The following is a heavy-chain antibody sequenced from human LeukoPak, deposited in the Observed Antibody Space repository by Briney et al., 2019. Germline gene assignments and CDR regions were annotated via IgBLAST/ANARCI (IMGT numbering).Heavy chain of an antibody. J-gene: IGHJ4*02. CDR2: ISGGSITT. CDR1: GFTFSSYA. V-gene: IGHV3-23*01. Sequence: PGGSLRLSCAASGFTFSSYAMHWVRQAPGKGLEWVSAISGGSITTYYADSVKGRFTISRDNSKNTLYLQMNSLRAEDTAVYYCAKTPLTSGWSTLRFDYWGQGTLVTVSS. D-gene: IGHD6-19*01. CDR3: AKTPLTSGWSTLRFDY.